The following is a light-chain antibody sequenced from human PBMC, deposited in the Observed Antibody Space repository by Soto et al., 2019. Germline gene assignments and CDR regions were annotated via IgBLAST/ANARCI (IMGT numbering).Light chain of an antibody. CDR3: HQFGDSPLT. CDR2: STS. CDR1: QSLSVSY. J-gene: IGKJ1*01. V-gene: IGKV3-20*01. Sequence: EIVLTQPPGTLSLSPGDRATLSCRASQSLSVSYIAWYQQKPGQAPRLLIYSTSTRATGIPDRFSGRGSGTHFTLAISRLEPEDFAVYYCHQFGDSPLTFGQGTTVEV.